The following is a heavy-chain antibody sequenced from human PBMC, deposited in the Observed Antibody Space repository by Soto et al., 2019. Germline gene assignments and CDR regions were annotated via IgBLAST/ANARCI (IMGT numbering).Heavy chain of an antibody. CDR1: GGSFSGYY. CDR2: INHSGST. CDR3: ARSYYDSSGYHGLNNI. Sequence: PSETLSLTCAVYGGSFSGYYWSWIRQPPGKGLEWIGEINHSGSTNYNPSLKSRVTISVDTSKNQFSLKLSSVTAADTAVYYCARSYYDSSGYHGLNNIWGQGTLVTVSS. J-gene: IGHJ4*02. D-gene: IGHD3-22*01. V-gene: IGHV4-34*01.